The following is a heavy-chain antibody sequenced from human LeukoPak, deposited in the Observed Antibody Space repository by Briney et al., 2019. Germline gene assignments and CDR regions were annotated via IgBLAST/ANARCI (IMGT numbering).Heavy chain of an antibody. CDR3: ARSRLIRYSSSWFWFDP. D-gene: IGHD6-6*01. V-gene: IGHV4-38-2*02. CDR2: IYDSGST. CDR1: GDSMRSSDD. Sequence: PSETLSLTCTVSGDSMRSSDDWGWIRPPPGKGLEWIGSIYDSGSTYYNPSLKSRVTISVDTSKNQFSLKLSSVTAADTAVYYCARSRLIRYSSSWFWFDPWGQGTLVTVSS. J-gene: IGHJ5*02.